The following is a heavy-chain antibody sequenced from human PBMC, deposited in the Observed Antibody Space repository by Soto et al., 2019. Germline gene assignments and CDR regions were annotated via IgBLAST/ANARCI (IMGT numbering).Heavy chain of an antibody. CDR2: IIPSFGTA. CDR1: VGTLSTYA. Sequence: VASVKVSCTASVGTLSTYAMSWVPQAAGQGREWIGGIIPSFGTANYAQKFQGRVTITADESTSTAYMELSSLRSEDTAVYYCARHHCSSTSCFLTRSLTWFDPWGQGTLVTVSS. V-gene: IGHV1-69*13. J-gene: IGHJ5*02. CDR3: ARHHCSSTSCFLTRSLTWFDP. D-gene: IGHD2-2*01.